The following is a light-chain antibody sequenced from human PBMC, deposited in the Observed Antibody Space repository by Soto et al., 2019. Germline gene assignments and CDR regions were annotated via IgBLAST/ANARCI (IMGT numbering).Light chain of an antibody. V-gene: IGKV3-20*01. J-gene: IGKJ4*01. CDR3: QQYINWPLT. CDR2: GTS. CDR1: QSVASYY. Sequence: EIVLTQSPGTLSLSPGERATLSCRASQSVASYYLAWYQQKPGQAPRLLIYGTSSRATGIPDRFSGSGSGTDFTLTISRLEPEDLAVYYCQQYINWPLTFGGGTKVEIK.